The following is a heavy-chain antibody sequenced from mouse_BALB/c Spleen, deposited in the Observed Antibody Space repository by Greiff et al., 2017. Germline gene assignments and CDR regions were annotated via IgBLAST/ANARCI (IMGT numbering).Heavy chain of an antibody. CDR2: INPSSGYT. CDR3: ARGVAY. Sequence: VQVVESAAELARPGASVKMSCKASGYTFTSYTMHWVKQRPGQGLEWIGYINPSSGYTEYNQKFKDKTTLTADKSSSTAYMQLSSLTSEDSAVYYCARGVAYWGQGTLVTVSA. V-gene: IGHV1-4*02. J-gene: IGHJ3*01. CDR1: GYTFTSYT.